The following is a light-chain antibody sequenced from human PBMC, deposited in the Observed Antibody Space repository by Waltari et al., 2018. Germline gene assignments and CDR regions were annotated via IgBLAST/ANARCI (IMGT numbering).Light chain of an antibody. CDR2: ENN. V-gene: IGLV1-51*02. CDR3: GTWDTSLSALI. CDR1: SSHIGNDY. Sequence: QSVLTQPPSVSAAPGQKVTISCSGSSSHIGNDYLSWYQQLPGTAPKLFIYENNKRPSGIPDRFSGSKSGTSATLGITGLQTGDEADYYCGTWDTSLSALIFGGGTKLTVL. J-gene: IGLJ2*01.